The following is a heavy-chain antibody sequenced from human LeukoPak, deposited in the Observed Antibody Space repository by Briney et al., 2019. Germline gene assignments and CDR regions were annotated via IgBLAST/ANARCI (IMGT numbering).Heavy chain of an antibody. V-gene: IGHV4-31*03. Sequence: SETLSLTCTVYGFPISSGGCAWSSLRQDPGKGLERIAYICYRRSTYYNPALKSRVTITVDTSKNQFSLKLGSVTAADTAVYYCARTYYYDSRRFDSWGQGTLVTVSS. D-gene: IGHD3-22*01. CDR1: GFPISSGGCA. CDR3: ARTYYYDSRRFDS. J-gene: IGHJ5*01. CDR2: ICYRRST.